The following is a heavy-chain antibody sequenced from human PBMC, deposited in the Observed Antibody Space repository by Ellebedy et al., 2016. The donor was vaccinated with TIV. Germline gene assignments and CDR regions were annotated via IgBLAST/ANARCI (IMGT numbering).Heavy chain of an antibody. Sequence: GESLKISXSGSGFTFGGFGILWVRPSPGKGLEWVAVVSYDGSKKSYSDSVGGRFTISRDNSNNVVHLHMNKLKTEDTAVYYCAREDGDYPVDAFDVWGQGTMVSVSS. D-gene: IGHD4-17*01. J-gene: IGHJ3*01. CDR1: GFTFGGFG. V-gene: IGHV3-30*03. CDR3: AREDGDYPVDAFDV. CDR2: VSYDGSKK.